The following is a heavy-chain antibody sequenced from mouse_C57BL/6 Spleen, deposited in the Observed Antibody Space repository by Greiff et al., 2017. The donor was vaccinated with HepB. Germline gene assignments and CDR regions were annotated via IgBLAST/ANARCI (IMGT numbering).Heavy chain of an antibody. CDR1: GFTFSDYG. J-gene: IGHJ3*01. V-gene: IGHV5-17*01. Sequence: EVMLVESGGGLVKPGGSLKLSCAASGFTFSDYGMHWVRQAPEKGLEWVAYISSGSSTIYYADTVKGRFTISRDNAKNNLFLQMTSLRSEDTAMYYCARGDYDRAWFAYWGQGTLVTVSA. CDR3: ARGDYDRAWFAY. CDR2: ISSGSSTI. D-gene: IGHD2-4*01.